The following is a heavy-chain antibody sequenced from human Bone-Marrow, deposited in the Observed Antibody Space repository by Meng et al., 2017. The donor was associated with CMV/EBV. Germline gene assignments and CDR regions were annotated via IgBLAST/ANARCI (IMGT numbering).Heavy chain of an antibody. V-gene: IGHV3-7*01. J-gene: IGHJ4*02. Sequence: GGSLILSCAASGFTFSSYWMSWVRQAPGKGLEWVANIKQDGSEKYYVDSVKGRFTISRDNAKNSLYLQMNSLRAEDTAVYYCARDLERGLPDYWGQGTLVTVSS. CDR3: ARDLERGLPDY. CDR1: GFTFSSYW. CDR2: IKQDGSEK.